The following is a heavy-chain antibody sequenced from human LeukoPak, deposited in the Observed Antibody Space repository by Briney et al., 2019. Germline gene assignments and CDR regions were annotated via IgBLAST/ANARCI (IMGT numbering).Heavy chain of an antibody. V-gene: IGHV4-34*01. CDR1: GGSFSGYY. D-gene: IGHD3-3*01. CDR3: ARGPYYDFWSGYRYYYYYGMDV. Sequence: PSETLSLTCAVYGGSFSGYYWSWIRQPPGKGLEWIGEINQSGSTNYNPSLKSRVTISVDTSKNQFSLKLSSVTAADTAVYYCARGPYYDFWSGYRYYYYYGMDVWGQGTTVTVSS. CDR2: INQSGST. J-gene: IGHJ6*02.